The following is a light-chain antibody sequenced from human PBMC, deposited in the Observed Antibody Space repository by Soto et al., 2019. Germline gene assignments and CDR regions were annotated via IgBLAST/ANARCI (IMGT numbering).Light chain of an antibody. CDR3: QQYNSYSPWT. V-gene: IGKV1-5*03. J-gene: IGKJ1*01. CDR2: KAS. CDR1: QSISSW. Sequence: DIQMTQSASTLSASVGDRVTITCLASQSISSWLAWYQQKTGKAPKRLIYKASSLESGGPSRFSGSGSGTEFTLTISSLQADDFATYYCQQYNSYSPWTFGQGTKVDIK.